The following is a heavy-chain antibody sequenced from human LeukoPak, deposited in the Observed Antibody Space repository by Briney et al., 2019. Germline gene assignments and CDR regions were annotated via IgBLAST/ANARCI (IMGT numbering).Heavy chain of an antibody. CDR1: GYTFTGYY. D-gene: IGHD3-3*01. J-gene: IGHJ4*02. Sequence: ASVKVSCKASGYTFTGYYMHWVRQAPGQGLEWMGWINPNSGGTNYAQKFQGRVTMTRDTSISTAYMGLSRLRSDDTAVYYCARDVTIFGVVIYYWGQGTLVTVSS. V-gene: IGHV1-2*02. CDR3: ARDVTIFGVVIYY. CDR2: INPNSGGT.